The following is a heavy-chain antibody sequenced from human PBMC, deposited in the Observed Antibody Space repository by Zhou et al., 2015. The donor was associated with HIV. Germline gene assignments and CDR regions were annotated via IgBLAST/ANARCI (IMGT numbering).Heavy chain of an antibody. V-gene: IGHV1-69*02. CDR2: IIPILGIA. Sequence: QVQLVQSGAEVKKPGSSVKVSCKASGGTFSSYTISWVRQAPGQGLEWMGRIIPILGIANYAQKFQGRVTITADKSTSTAYMELSSLRSEDTAVYYCARGPFAVVTYYYYGMDVWGQGTTVTVSS. CDR1: GGTFSSYT. CDR3: ARGPFAVVTYYYYGMDV. D-gene: IGHD3-22*01. J-gene: IGHJ6*02.